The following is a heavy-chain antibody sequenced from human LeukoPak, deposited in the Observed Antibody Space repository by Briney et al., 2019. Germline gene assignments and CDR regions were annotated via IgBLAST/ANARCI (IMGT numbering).Heavy chain of an antibody. Sequence: ASVKVSCKASGFTFTSSAMQWVRQARGQRLEWIGWIVVGSGNTKYSQKFQGRVTITRDTSASTAYMELSSLRSEDTAVYYCASSYYDSSGQYPFDYWGQGTLVTVSS. CDR1: GFTFTSSA. CDR2: IVVGSGNT. V-gene: IGHV1-58*02. CDR3: ASSYYDSSGQYPFDY. D-gene: IGHD3-22*01. J-gene: IGHJ4*02.